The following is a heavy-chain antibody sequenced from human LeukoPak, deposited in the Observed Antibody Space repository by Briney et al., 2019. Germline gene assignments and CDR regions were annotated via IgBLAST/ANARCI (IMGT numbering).Heavy chain of an antibody. CDR3: ARVVGLTGYSSSWYSGYYYYMDV. Sequence: SVKVSCKASGGTFSSYAISWVRQAPGQGLEWMGGIIPIFGTANYAQKFQGRVTITADKSTSKAYMELSSLRSEKTAVYYCARVVGLTGYSSSWYSGYYYYMDVWGKGTTVTVSS. V-gene: IGHV1-69*06. J-gene: IGHJ6*03. CDR1: GGTFSSYA. D-gene: IGHD6-13*01. CDR2: IIPIFGTA.